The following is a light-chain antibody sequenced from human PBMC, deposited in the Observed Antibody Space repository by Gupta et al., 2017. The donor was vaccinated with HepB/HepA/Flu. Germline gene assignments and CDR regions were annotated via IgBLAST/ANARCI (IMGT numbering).Light chain of an antibody. CDR1: QSVSSNY. Sequence: EIVLTQSPGTLSLSPGERATLSCRASQSVSSNYLAWYQQKPGQAPRLLIYGASSRATGIPDRFSGSGSGTDFTLTISRLEPEDFAVYYCQQYGTSPRTFGQRTKVEIK. V-gene: IGKV3-20*01. CDR2: GAS. J-gene: IGKJ1*01. CDR3: QQYGTSPRT.